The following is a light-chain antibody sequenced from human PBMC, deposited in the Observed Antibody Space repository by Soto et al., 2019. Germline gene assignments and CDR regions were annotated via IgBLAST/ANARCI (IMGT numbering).Light chain of an antibody. CDR1: QSVGSQ. Sequence: EIVLTQSPATLSLSPGERAALSCRASQSVGSQLAWYQQKPGQPPRLLIYDASNRATGIPARFSGSGSGTDFTLTISSLEPEDFAVYYCQHRTNWPPVTFGQGTRLEI. J-gene: IGKJ5*01. CDR2: DAS. V-gene: IGKV3-11*01. CDR3: QHRTNWPPVT.